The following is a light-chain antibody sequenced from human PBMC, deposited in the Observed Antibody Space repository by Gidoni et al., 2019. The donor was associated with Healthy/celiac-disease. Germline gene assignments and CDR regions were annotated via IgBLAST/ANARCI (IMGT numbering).Light chain of an antibody. CDR3: SSYTSSSTPYV. CDR1: RSEVGGYNY. CDR2: DVS. J-gene: IGLJ1*01. Sequence: QSALTQPASVSGSPGQSITISCTGTRSEVGGYNYVSWYQQHPGKAPKLMMYDVSNRPSGVSNRFSGSKSGNTASLTISGLQAEDEADYYCSSYTSSSTPYVFGTGTKVTVL. V-gene: IGLV2-14*03.